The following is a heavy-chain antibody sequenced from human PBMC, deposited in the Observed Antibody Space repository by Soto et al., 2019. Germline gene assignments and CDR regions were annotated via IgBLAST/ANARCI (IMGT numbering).Heavy chain of an antibody. D-gene: IGHD5-18*01. V-gene: IGHV1-69*13. Sequence: SVKVSCKASGGTFSSYAISWVRQAPRQGLEWMGGIIPIFGTANYAQKFQGRVTITADESTSTAHMELSGLRSEDTAVYYCARLWIQPSLHVWGQGTTVTVSS. CDR1: GGTFSSYA. J-gene: IGHJ6*02. CDR2: IIPIFGTA. CDR3: ARLWIQPSLHV.